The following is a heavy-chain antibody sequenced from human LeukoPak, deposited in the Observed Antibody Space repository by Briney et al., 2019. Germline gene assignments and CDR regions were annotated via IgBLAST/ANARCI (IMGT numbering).Heavy chain of an antibody. J-gene: IGHJ4*02. Sequence: GGSLRLSCAASAFTFSNYWMSWVRQAPGKGLEWVANIKEDGSEINYVDSVKGRFTISRDNAKNSLYLQMNSLIVDDTAVYYCARDRGYSTSDFWGQGTLVTVSS. CDR3: ARDRGYSTSDF. CDR2: IKEDGSEI. V-gene: IGHV3-7*01. CDR1: AFTFSNYW. D-gene: IGHD4-23*01.